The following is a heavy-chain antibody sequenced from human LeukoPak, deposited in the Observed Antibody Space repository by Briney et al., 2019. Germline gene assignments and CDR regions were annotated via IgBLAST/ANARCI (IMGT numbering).Heavy chain of an antibody. D-gene: IGHD2-15*01. V-gene: IGHV4-39*07. Sequence: PSETLSLTCIVSGGSISSTTYYWGWIRQPPGKRLEWIGSIYYSGNTYYNPSLKSRVTISVDTSKNQFSLKLSSVTAADTAVYYCARGRVVVAANRPPNNWFDPWGQGTLVTVSS. CDR2: IYYSGNT. CDR3: ARGRVVVAANRPPNNWFDP. J-gene: IGHJ5*02. CDR1: GGSISSTTYY.